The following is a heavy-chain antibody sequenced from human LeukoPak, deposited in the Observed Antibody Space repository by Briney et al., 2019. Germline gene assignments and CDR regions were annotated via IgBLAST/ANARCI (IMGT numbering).Heavy chain of an antibody. D-gene: IGHD6-13*01. Sequence: GGSLRLSCAASGFTFSSYAMSWVRQAPGKGLEWVSAISGSDRSTYYADSVKGRFTISRDNSKNTLHLQMNNLRAEDTAAYYCAKGPKQLLVGSRGYYFDYWGQGTLVTVSS. CDR3: AKGPKQLLVGSRGYYFDY. J-gene: IGHJ4*02. V-gene: IGHV3-23*01. CDR1: GFTFSSYA. CDR2: ISGSDRST.